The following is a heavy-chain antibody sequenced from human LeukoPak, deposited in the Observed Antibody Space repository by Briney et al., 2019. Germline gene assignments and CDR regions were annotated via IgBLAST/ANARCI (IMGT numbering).Heavy chain of an antibody. CDR2: FDPEDGET. J-gene: IGHJ4*02. D-gene: IGHD6-13*01. CDR3: ATGPYSSSYDLDY. CDR1: GYTLTELS. Sequence: GASVKVSCKVSGYTLTELSMHWVRQAPGRGLEWMGGFDPEDGETIYAQKFQGRVTMTEDTSTDTAYMELSSLRSEDTAVYYCATGPYSSSYDLDYWGQGTLVTVSS. V-gene: IGHV1-24*01.